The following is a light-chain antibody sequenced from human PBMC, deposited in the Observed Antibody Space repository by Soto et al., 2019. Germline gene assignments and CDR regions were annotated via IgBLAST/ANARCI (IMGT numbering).Light chain of an antibody. CDR3: SSYTTSSIYV. Sequence: SVLTQPASVSGSPGQSITISCTGTSSDVGGYNYVSWYQHHPGKAPKLMIYDVSNRPSGVPNRFSGSKSGNTASLTISGLQAEYEADYYCSSYTTSSIYVFATGTKVTVL. CDR1: SSDVGGYNY. J-gene: IGLJ1*01. CDR2: DVS. V-gene: IGLV2-14*03.